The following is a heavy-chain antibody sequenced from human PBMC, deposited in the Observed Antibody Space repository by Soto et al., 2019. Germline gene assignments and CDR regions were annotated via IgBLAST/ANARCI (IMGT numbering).Heavy chain of an antibody. CDR2: IYYSGST. CDR3: ARRGSSSWYGY. CDR1: GGSISSSSYY. D-gene: IGHD6-13*01. J-gene: IGHJ4*02. Sequence: QLQLQESGPGLVKPSETLSLTCTVSGGSISSSSYYWGWIRQPPGKGLEWIGSIYYSGSTYYNPSLKXRFPXSXYTSKNQFSLKLSSVTAADTAVYYCARRGSSSWYGYWGQGTLVTVSS. V-gene: IGHV4-39*01.